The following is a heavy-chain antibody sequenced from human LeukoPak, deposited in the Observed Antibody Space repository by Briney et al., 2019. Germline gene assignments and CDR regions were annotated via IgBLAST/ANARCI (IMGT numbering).Heavy chain of an antibody. D-gene: IGHD2-15*01. V-gene: IGHV3-30*18. Sequence: GGSLRLSCAASGFTFSSYGMHWVRQAPGKGLEWMAVISYDGSNKYYADSVKGRFTISRDNSKNTLYLQMNSLRAEDTAMYYCAKEDDIVCSFDYWGQGTQVTVSS. CDR3: AKEDDIVCSFDY. J-gene: IGHJ4*02. CDR2: ISYDGSNK. CDR1: GFTFSSYG.